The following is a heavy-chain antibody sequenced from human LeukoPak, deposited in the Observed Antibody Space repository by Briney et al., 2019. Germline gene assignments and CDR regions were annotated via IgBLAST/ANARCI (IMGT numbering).Heavy chain of an antibody. J-gene: IGHJ6*03. V-gene: IGHV5-51*01. CDR2: IYPGDSDT. Sequence: GESLKISCKGSGYSFTSYWIGWVRQMPGKGLEWMGIIYPGDSDTRYSPSFQGQVTISADKSISTAYLQWSSLKASDTAMYYCARPVGYGGNSYYYYMDVWGKGTTVTGSS. D-gene: IGHD4-23*01. CDR3: ARPVGYGGNSYYYYMDV. CDR1: GYSFTSYW.